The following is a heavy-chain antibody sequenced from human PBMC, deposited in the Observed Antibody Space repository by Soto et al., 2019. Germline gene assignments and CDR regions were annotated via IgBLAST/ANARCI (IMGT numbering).Heavy chain of an antibody. V-gene: IGHV3-30*03. CDR1: GFTFISYG. Sequence: QGRLVESGGGVVQPGGSLRLSCAASGFTFISYGMHWVRQAPGRGLEWVAFILYDGNNKDYAASVKGRFTISRDNTNNTLYLQMNSLRPENTAVYYCAIGVQRSTGYYMGGWGEGTTVAVS. CDR2: ILYDGNNK. CDR3: AIGVQRSTGYYMGG. D-gene: IGHD2-8*02. J-gene: IGHJ6*03.